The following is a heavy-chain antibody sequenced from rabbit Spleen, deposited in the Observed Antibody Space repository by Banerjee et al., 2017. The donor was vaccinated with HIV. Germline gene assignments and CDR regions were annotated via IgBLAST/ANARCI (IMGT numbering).Heavy chain of an antibody. CDR3: ARYYISYGMDL. CDR2: IYTGRGGT. D-gene: IGHD4-1*01. V-gene: IGHV1S7*01. CDR1: GFDFSSYS. J-gene: IGHJ6*01. Sequence: QLKQTGGGLVQPGGSLTLSCKTSGFDFSSYSMSWVRQAPGKGLEWIGAIYTGRGGTDYAKWVNVHFPISSDNAQYTVHLQMNILTAADTAPYFCARYYISYGMDLWGPGTLVTGS.